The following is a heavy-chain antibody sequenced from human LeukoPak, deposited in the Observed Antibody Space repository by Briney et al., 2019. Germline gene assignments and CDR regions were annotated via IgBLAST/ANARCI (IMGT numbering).Heavy chain of an antibody. V-gene: IGHV4-39*02. Sequence: SETLSLTCTVSGVSISSNSYYWGWIRQPPGKGLEWIGSIYYSGSTYDNPSLKSRVAISVDTSKNQFSLKLSSVTAADTAVYYCARVSVIDFSHTNYYYYGMDVRGQGTTVTVSS. CDR2: IYYSGST. CDR1: GVSISSNSYY. D-gene: IGHD3-10*01. CDR3: ARVSVIDFSHTNYYYYGMDV. J-gene: IGHJ6*02.